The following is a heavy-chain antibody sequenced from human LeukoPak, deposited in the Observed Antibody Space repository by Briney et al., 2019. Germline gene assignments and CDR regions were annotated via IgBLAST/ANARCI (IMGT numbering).Heavy chain of an antibody. J-gene: IGHJ5*02. Sequence: GGSLRLSCAASGFTFSAYGMHWVRQAPGKGLEWVAVISYDGSNEYFADSVKGRFTISRDNSKNMVYLQMNSLRPEDTAIYYCAKAVETTEGSIDPWGQGTLVIVSS. CDR2: ISYDGSNE. V-gene: IGHV3-30*18. CDR1: GFTFSAYG. D-gene: IGHD4-17*01. CDR3: AKAVETTEGSIDP.